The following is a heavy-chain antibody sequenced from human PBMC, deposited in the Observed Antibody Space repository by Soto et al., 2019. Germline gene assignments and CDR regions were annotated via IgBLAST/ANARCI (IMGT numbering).Heavy chain of an antibody. J-gene: IGHJ3*02. CDR3: ASDSLDQRIVLLVEAYRGDAFDM. D-gene: IGHD2-8*01. V-gene: IGHV3-11*01. CDR2: ISGNDNTI. CDR1: GFTFSDHY. Sequence: QVQLVESGGGLVKPGGSLRLSCAASGFTFSDHYMNWIRQAPGKGLEWVAHISGNDNTIYYADSVKGRFTISRDNARNSLYLQMNSLRAEDTAVYYCASDSLDQRIVLLVEAYRGDAFDMWGQGTMVTVSS.